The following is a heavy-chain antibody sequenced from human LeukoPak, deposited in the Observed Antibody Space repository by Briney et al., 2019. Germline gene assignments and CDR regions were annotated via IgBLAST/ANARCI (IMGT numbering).Heavy chain of an antibody. Sequence: PGGSLGLSCAASGFSFSTYWMHWVRQVPGKGPEWVSHITPDGSSTNYADSVKGRFTISRDNAKNTLYLQMNSLRAEDTAVYYCSSQISRGGNWGQGTLVTVSS. J-gene: IGHJ4*02. CDR1: GFSFSTYW. CDR3: SSQISRGGN. CDR2: ITPDGSST. D-gene: IGHD3-16*01. V-gene: IGHV3-74*01.